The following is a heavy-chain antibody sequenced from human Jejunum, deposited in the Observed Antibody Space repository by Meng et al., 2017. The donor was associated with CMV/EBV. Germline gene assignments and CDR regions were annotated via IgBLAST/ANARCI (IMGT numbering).Heavy chain of an antibody. CDR1: GFAFSRYW. D-gene: IGHD1-26*01. V-gene: IGHV3-74*01. CDR2: MNTDGSRP. Sequence: SFAASGFAFSRYWIHWVRQVPGKGLVWVSGMNTDGSRPFYADSVKGRFTISRDNAKNMLYLQMSSLSAEDTAVYYCADFEVGWGQGTLVTVSS. J-gene: IGHJ4*02. CDR3: ADFEVG.